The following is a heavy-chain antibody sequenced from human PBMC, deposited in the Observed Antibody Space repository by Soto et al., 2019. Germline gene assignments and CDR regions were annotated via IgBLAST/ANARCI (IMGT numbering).Heavy chain of an antibody. CDR2: ISADGSNR. J-gene: IGHJ6*02. Sequence: GGSLRLSCADSGFTFSDYAMNWVRQAPGKGLEWVSLISADGSNRHYTDSVMGRFTISRDNGRNTLFLQMDSLRAEDTAVYFCAKGGLLPRPETMDVWGQGIMVTVS. D-gene: IGHD1-26*01. V-gene: IGHV3-23*01. CDR1: GFTFSDYA. CDR3: AKGGLLPRPETMDV.